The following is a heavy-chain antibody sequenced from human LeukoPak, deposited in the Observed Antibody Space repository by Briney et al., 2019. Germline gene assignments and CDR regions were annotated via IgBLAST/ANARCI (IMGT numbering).Heavy chain of an antibody. V-gene: IGHV1-69*13. D-gene: IGHD2-2*01. CDR2: IIPIFGTA. CDR3: ARGGYQLLPFDY. Sequence: ASVKVSCKASGGTFSSYAISWARQAPGQGLEWMGGIIPIFGTANYAQKFQGRVTITADESTSTAYMELSSLRSEDTAVYYCARGGYQLLPFDYWGQGTLVTVSS. J-gene: IGHJ4*02. CDR1: GGTFSSYA.